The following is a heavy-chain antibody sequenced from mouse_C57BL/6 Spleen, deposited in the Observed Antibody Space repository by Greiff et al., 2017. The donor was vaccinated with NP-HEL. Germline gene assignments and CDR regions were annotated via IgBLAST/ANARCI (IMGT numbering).Heavy chain of an antibody. CDR2: IDPETGGT. V-gene: IGHV1-15*01. CDR3: TLYYGYDGGFAY. CDR1: GYTFTDYE. Sequence: VKLMESGAELVRPGASVTLSCKASGYTFTDYEMHWVKQTPVHGLEWIGAIDPETGGTAYNQKFKGKAILTADKSSSTAYMELRSLTSEDSAVYYCTLYYGYDGGFAYWGQGTLVTVSA. D-gene: IGHD2-2*01. J-gene: IGHJ3*01.